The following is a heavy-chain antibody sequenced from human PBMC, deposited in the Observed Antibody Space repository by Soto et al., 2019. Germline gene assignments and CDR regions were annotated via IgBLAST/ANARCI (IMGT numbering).Heavy chain of an antibody. Sequence: QVRLVESGGGVVEHGRSLRLSCTASGFSFSSYAMYWFRQPPGTGLEWVEVISHDGINKHYADSVKGRVTVSRDNSNHSLDLQLNSLRGEDTAMYYCARDMYSSDYFVKWFEPWGQGTLVTVSS. D-gene: IGHD6-19*01. CDR3: ARDMYSSDYFVKWFEP. CDR1: GFSFSSYA. J-gene: IGHJ5*02. CDR2: ISHDGINK. V-gene: IGHV3-30-3*01.